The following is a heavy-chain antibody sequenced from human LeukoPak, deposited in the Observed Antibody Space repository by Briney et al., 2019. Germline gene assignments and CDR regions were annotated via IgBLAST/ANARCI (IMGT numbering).Heavy chain of an antibody. D-gene: IGHD3-22*01. J-gene: IGHJ3*02. CDR2: IIPIFGTA. CDR1: GGTFSSYA. CDR3: ARDRGPYYYDSSGYLLNAFDI. Sequence: SVKVSCKASGGTFSSYAISWVRQAPGQGLEWMGGIIPIFGTANYAQKFQGRVTITADESTSTAYMELSSLRSEDTAVYYCARDRGPYYYDSSGYLLNAFDIWGQGTMVTVSS. V-gene: IGHV1-69*13.